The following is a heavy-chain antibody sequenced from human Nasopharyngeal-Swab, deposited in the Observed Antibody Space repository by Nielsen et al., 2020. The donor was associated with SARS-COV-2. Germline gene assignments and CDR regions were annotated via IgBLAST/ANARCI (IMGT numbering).Heavy chain of an antibody. CDR1: GDSVTSGDYY. CDR3: AREIASAANRVDH. D-gene: IGHD6-13*01. J-gene: IGHJ4*02. CDR2: IHIGGTT. Sequence: SCSVSGDSVTSGDYYWGWIRQPAGNGLEWIGRIHIGGTTNYNPSLKSRVTISLDTSKNQFSPSLTSVTAADTAVYYCAREIASAANRVDHWGPGSLVIVSS. V-gene: IGHV4-61*02.